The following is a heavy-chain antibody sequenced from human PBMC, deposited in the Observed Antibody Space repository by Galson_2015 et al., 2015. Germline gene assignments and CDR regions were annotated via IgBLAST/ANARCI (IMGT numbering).Heavy chain of an antibody. D-gene: IGHD4-11*01. CDR3: AKIGYSNYQVQY. J-gene: IGHJ4*02. V-gene: IGHV3-53*01. Sequence: SLRLSCAVSGFTIGSNYMTWVRQAPGKGLECVSVIHSGDVTHYADSVTGRFTISRDSSKNTVYLQMNALRAEDTAVYYCAKIGYSNYQVQYWGQGTLVTVSS. CDR2: IHSGDVT. CDR1: GFTIGSNY.